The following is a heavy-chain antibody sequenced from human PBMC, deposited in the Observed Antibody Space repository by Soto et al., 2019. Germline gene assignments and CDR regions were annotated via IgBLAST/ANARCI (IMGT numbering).Heavy chain of an antibody. J-gene: IGHJ4*02. CDR3: ARGEQYSGRIFDY. CDR1: GDSVSSNSAA. CDR2: TYFRSKWYN. V-gene: IGHV6-1*01. Sequence: SQTLSLTCGISGDSVSSNSAAWNWPRQSPSRGLEWLGRTYFRSKWYNDYAVSVESRITINPDTSKNHFSLQLNFVTTEDTAVYFCARGEQYSGRIFDYWGRGTLVTVSS. D-gene: IGHD1-26*01.